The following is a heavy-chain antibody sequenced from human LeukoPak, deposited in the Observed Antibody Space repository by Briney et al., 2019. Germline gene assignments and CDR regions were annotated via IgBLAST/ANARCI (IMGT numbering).Heavy chain of an antibody. Sequence: GGSLRLSCEVSGFTFTDYWMNWVRQAPGKGPEWGASIRQDGSEKTYVDSVKRRFTISRDNTKNSLSLQLNGLRAEDTAVYYCARDGTAAGLYFDLWGQGTLVTVSS. CDR3: ARDGTAAGLYFDL. CDR2: IRQDGSEK. CDR1: GFTFTDYW. J-gene: IGHJ4*01. D-gene: IGHD6-13*01. V-gene: IGHV3-7*01.